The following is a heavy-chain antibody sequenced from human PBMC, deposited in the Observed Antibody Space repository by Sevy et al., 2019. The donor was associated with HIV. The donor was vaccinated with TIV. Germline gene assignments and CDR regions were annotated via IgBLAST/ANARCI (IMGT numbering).Heavy chain of an antibody. Sequence: GGSLRLSCAASGFTFSSYAMSWVRQAPGKGLEWVSAISGSGGSTYYADSVKGRFTISRDNSKNTLYLQMNSLRAEVXAVYYCXKALCSSXSCYGYYYYGMDVWGQGTTVTVSS. CDR3: XKALCSSXSCYGYYYYGMDV. D-gene: IGHD2-2*01. V-gene: IGHV3-23*01. CDR2: ISGSGGST. CDR1: GFTFSSYA. J-gene: IGHJ6*02.